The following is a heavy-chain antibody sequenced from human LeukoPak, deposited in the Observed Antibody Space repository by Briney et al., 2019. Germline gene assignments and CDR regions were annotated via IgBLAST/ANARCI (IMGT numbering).Heavy chain of an antibody. CDR1: GGSFSGYY. D-gene: IGHD3-22*01. J-gene: IGHJ4*02. Sequence: SEILSLTCAVYGGSFSGYYWSWIRQPPGKGLEWIGEINHSGSTNYNPSLKSRVTISVDTSKNQFSLKLSSVTAADTAVYYCARDLRYDSSGWAFDYWGQGTLVTVSS. CDR3: ARDLRYDSSGWAFDY. CDR2: INHSGST. V-gene: IGHV4-34*01.